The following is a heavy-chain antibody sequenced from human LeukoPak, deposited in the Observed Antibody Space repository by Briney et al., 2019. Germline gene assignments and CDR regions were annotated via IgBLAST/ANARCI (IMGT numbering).Heavy chain of an antibody. CDR2: INHGGST. CDR3: AREGRMSMGIEY. Sequence: SETLSLTCAVYGGSLSGYYWSWIRQSPGKGLEWIGEINHGGSTNYNPSLKSRVTMSVDTSKNHFSLKLSSVTAADTAVYFCAREGRMSMGIEYWGQGTLDTVSS. V-gene: IGHV4-34*01. CDR1: GGSLSGYY. D-gene: IGHD4/OR15-4a*01. J-gene: IGHJ4*02.